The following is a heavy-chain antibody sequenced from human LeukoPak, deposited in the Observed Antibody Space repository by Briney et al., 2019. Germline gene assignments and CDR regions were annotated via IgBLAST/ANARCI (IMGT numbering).Heavy chain of an antibody. J-gene: IGHJ5*02. Sequence: TSETLSLTCAVYGGSFSGYYWSWIRQPPGKGLEWIGEINHSGSTNYNPSLKSRVTISVDTSKNQFSLKLSSVTAADTAVYYCARPLWRYSYGYNWFDPWGQGILVTVSS. CDR2: INHSGST. V-gene: IGHV4-34*01. CDR1: GGSFSGYY. CDR3: ARPLWRYSYGYNWFDP. D-gene: IGHD5-18*01.